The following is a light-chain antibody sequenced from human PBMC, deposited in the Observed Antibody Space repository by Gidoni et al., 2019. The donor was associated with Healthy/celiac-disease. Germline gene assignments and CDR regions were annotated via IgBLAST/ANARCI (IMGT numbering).Light chain of an antibody. V-gene: IGKV3-15*01. CDR3: QQYNNWPPLT. Sequence: EIVMTQSQATLSVSPGDRATRSCRASQSVSSNLAWYQQKPGQAPRLLSYGASTRATGIPARFSGSGSGPEFTLTISSLRSEDFAVYYCQQYNNWPPLTFXGXTKVEIQ. CDR2: GAS. J-gene: IGKJ4*01. CDR1: QSVSSN.